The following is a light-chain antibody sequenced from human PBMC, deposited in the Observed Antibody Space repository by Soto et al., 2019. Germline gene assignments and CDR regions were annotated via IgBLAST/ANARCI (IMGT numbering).Light chain of an antibody. CDR2: RSS. CDR1: SPNIGKNY. CDR3: AAWDDSLTGVV. Sequence: QSVLTQPPSVSGTPGQRVTISWSGSSPNIGKNYVYWYQQFPGTAPKLLILRSSQRPSGVPDRFSGSKSGTSASLAVSGLRSEDEADYYCAAWDDSLTGVVFGGGTKLTVL. J-gene: IGLJ2*01. V-gene: IGLV1-47*01.